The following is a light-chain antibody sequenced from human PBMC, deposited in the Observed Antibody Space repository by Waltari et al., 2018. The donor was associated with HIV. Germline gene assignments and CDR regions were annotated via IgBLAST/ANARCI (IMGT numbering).Light chain of an antibody. Sequence: SVLTQPPSASGTPGQRVTISCSGSSSNTGTPYAWWYQHLPGTAPNLLIYRNNQRPSGVPDRFSGSKSGTSASLAISGLRSDDEADYICAAWDDSLSGVVFGGGTKLTVL. J-gene: IGLJ2*01. CDR1: SSNTGTPY. CDR2: RNN. CDR3: AAWDDSLSGVV. V-gene: IGLV1-47*01.